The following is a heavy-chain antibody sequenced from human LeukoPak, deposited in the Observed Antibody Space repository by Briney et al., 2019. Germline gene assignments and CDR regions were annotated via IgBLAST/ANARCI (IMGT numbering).Heavy chain of an antibody. D-gene: IGHD2-15*01. CDR3: ARGSSSQFDY. Sequence: PGGSLRLSCAASGFTFSSYAMSWVRQAPGKGLEWVSAISGSGGSTYYADSVKGRFTISRDNAKNSLYLQMNSLRAEDTAVYYCARGSSSQFDYWGQGTLVTVSS. J-gene: IGHJ4*02. CDR1: GFTFSSYA. V-gene: IGHV3-23*01. CDR2: ISGSGGST.